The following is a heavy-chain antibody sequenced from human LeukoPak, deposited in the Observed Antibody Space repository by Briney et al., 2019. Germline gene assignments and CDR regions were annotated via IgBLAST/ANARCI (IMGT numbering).Heavy chain of an antibody. CDR1: GFSVNSYY. CDR3: ARRYCSTCPTGHAFDL. V-gene: IGHV3-53*01. Sequence: GGSLRLSCAASGFSVNSYYMSWVRQAPGRGLEWVSALSSGYNTHYADSVNGRFTISRDNSKNTLYLQLNSLRAEDTAVCYCARRYCSTCPTGHAFDLWGQGTMVTVSS. CDR2: LSSGYNT. D-gene: IGHD2-2*01. J-gene: IGHJ3*01.